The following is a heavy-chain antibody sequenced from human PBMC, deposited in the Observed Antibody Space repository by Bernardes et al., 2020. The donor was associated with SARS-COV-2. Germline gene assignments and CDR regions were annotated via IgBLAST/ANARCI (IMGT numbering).Heavy chain of an antibody. CDR1: GGSFSGYY. D-gene: IGHD4-17*01. J-gene: IGHJ5*02. CDR3: ARGQTVTTFWARYNWFDP. V-gene: IGHV4-34*01. CDR2: INHSGST. Sequence: SETLSLTRAVYGGSFSGYYWSWIRQPPGKGLEWIGEINHSGSTNYNPSLKSRVTISVDTSKNQFSLKLSSVTAADTAVYYCARGQTVTTFWARYNWFDPWGQGTLVTVSS.